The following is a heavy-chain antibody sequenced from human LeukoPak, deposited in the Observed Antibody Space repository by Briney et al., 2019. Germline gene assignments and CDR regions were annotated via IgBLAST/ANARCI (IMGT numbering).Heavy chain of an antibody. Sequence: SETLSLTCAVSGGSISSSSYYWGWIRQPPGKGLEWIGSIYYSGSTYYNPSLKSRVTISVDTSKNQFSLKLSSVTAADTAVYYCASWVSNWFDPWGQGTLVTVSS. V-gene: IGHV4-39*07. D-gene: IGHD6-13*01. CDR2: IYYSGST. CDR1: GGSISSSSYY. CDR3: ASWVSNWFDP. J-gene: IGHJ5*02.